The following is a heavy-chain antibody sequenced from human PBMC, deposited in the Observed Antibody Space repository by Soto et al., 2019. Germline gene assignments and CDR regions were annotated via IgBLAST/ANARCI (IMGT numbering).Heavy chain of an antibody. J-gene: IGHJ4*02. V-gene: IGHV4-34*01. CDR2: INHSGST. CDR1: GGSFSGYY. Sequence: QVQLQQWGAGLLKPSETLSLTCAVYGGSFSGYYWSWIRQPPGKGLEWIGEINHSGSTNYNPSLKSRVTISVDTSKHQFSLKLSSVTAADTAVYYCARGRGCSGGSCYTHLGYWGQGTLVTVSS. D-gene: IGHD2-15*01. CDR3: ARGRGCSGGSCYTHLGY.